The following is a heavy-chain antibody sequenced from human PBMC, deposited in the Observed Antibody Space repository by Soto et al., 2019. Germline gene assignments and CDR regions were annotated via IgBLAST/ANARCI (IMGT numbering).Heavy chain of an antibody. J-gene: IGHJ3*02. V-gene: IGHV3-23*01. CDR1: GFTFSSYA. D-gene: IGHD3-16*01. Sequence: GGSLRLSCAASGFTFSSYAMSWVRQAPGKGLEWVSAISGSGGSTYYADSVKGRFTISRDNSKNPLYLQMNSLRAEDTAVYYCASPPPYDYIWGTDAFDIWGQGTMVTVSS. CDR3: ASPPPYDYIWGTDAFDI. CDR2: ISGSGGST.